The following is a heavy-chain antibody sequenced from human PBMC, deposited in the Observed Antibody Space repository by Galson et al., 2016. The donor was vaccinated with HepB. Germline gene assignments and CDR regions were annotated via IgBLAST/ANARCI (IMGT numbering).Heavy chain of an antibody. CDR2: ISGDASRA. V-gene: IGHV3-74*01. CDR1: RVTFSSYW. D-gene: IGHD4-23*01. CDR3: VSPLHNDGNSGMSFDI. J-gene: IGHJ3*02. Sequence: SLRLSCADSRVTFSSYWMHWVRQVPGEGPVWVSVISGDASRARYADSVAGRFIISRDNTKNTVYLEMNSLRADDTAVYYCVSPLHNDGNSGMSFDIWGQGTMVTVSS.